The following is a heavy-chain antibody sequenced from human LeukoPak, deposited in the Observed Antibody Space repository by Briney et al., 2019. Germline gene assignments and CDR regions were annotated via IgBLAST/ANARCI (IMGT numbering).Heavy chain of an antibody. D-gene: IGHD3-10*01. Sequence: ASVKVSCKASGYTFTGYYMHWVRQAPGQGLEWMGWINPNSGGTNYAQKFQGRVTMTRDTSISTAYMELSRLRSDDTAVYYCARGGGIWFGELHTTIYYFDYWGQGTLVTVSS. J-gene: IGHJ4*02. CDR2: INPNSGGT. CDR3: ARGGGIWFGELHTTIYYFDY. V-gene: IGHV1-2*02. CDR1: GYTFTGYY.